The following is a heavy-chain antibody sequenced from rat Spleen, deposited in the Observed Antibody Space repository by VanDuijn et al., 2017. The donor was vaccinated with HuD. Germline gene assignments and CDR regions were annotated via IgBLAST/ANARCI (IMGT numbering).Heavy chain of an antibody. V-gene: IGHV5-29*01. Sequence: EVQLVESGGGLVQPGRSLKLSCAASGFIFSRSAMAWVRQAPTKGLEWVATISYDGTSTYYRDSVKGRYTISRDNAKSTLYLQMDSLRSEDTATYYCARNRGTDYWGQGVMVTVSS. CDR3: ARNRGTDY. J-gene: IGHJ2*01. D-gene: IGHD4-3*01. CDR2: ISYDGTST. CDR1: GFIFSRSA.